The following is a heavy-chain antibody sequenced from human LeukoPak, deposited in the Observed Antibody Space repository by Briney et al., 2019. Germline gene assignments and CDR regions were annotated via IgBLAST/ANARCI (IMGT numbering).Heavy chain of an antibody. CDR2: ISAYSGNT. D-gene: IGHD3-22*01. V-gene: IGHV1-18*01. J-gene: IGHJ4*02. CDR3: ARDRGITMIVVGLFDY. Sequence: ASVKVSCKASGYTFTNYGISWVRQAPGQGLEWMGWISAYSGNTNYAQKLQGRVTMTTDTSTSTAYMELRSLRSDDTAVYCCARDRGITMIVVGLFDYWGQGTLVTVSS. CDR1: GYTFTNYG.